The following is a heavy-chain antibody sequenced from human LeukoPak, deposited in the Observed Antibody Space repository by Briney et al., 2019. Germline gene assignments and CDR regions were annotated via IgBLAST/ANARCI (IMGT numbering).Heavy chain of an antibody. V-gene: IGHV1-2*02. Sequence: ASVNLSCKTSGYTFAAYYIHWVRHAPGQGLEWMGWISPNSGGTNYAQKFQDRVTMTRDTSTDTVYMELNRLTSDDTAVYYCARDPSHKNEEIYWGQGTLVAVSS. CDR1: GYTFAAYY. CDR3: ARDPSHKNEEIY. CDR2: ISPNSGGT. J-gene: IGHJ4*02.